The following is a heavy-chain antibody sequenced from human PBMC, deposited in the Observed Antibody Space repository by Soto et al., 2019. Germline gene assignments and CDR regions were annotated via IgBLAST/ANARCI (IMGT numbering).Heavy chain of an antibody. J-gene: IGHJ4*02. CDR3: ASAAVTAPDY. Sequence: EVQLVESGGGLIQPGGSLRLSCAASGFTVSRKYMTWVRQAPGKGLEWVSVIYSGGDTYYADSVKGRFTISRDNSKNTLYLQMNSLRAEDTAVYYCASAAVTAPDYWGQGTLVTVPS. V-gene: IGHV3-53*01. CDR1: GFTVSRKY. CDR2: IYSGGDT. D-gene: IGHD2-21*02.